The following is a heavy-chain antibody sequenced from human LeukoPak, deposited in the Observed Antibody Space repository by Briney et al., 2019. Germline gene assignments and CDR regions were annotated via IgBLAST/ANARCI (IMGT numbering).Heavy chain of an antibody. Sequence: PSQTLSLTCTVSGGSISSGDYYWSWIRQPPGKGLEWIGDIYYSGSTYYNPSLNSLVTISVDTSKNQFSLKLSPATAADTALYYLVRISSAYYFVGMDVWGRGTTVSVPS. V-gene: IGHV4-30-4*01. CDR3: VRISSAYYFVGMDV. CDR1: GGSISSGDYY. J-gene: IGHJ6*02. CDR2: IYYSGST. D-gene: IGHD3-3*01.